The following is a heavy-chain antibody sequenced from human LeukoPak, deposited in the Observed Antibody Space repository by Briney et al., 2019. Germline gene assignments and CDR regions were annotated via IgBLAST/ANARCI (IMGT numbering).Heavy chain of an antibody. CDR3: AKDWNYDRYFDY. V-gene: IGHV3-30*18. J-gene: IGHJ4*02. CDR2: ISYDGSNK. CDR1: GFTFSSYG. Sequence: GGSLRLSCAASGFTFSSYGMHWVGQAPGKGLEWVAVISYDGSNKYYADSVKGRFTISRDNSKNTLYLQMNSLRAEDTAVYYCAKDWNYDRYFDYWGQGTLVTVSS. D-gene: IGHD1-7*01.